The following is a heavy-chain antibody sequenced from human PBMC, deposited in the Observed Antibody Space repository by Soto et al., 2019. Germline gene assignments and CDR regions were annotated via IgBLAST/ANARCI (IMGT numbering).Heavy chain of an antibody. V-gene: IGHV1-69*11. J-gene: IGHJ6*02. CDR2: IVPILGTT. CDR1: GGTFSNYA. CDR3: ARVEAVAGLYNYHGLDV. D-gene: IGHD6-19*01. Sequence: QVQLVQSGAELKKPGSSVKVSCKVSGGTFSNYAIDWVRLAPGHGLEWMGGIVPILGTTYYTQKFHGRATIIAEDSTTTAYMEMSSLRAEDTAIYYCARVEAVAGLYNYHGLDVWGQGTAVTVSS.